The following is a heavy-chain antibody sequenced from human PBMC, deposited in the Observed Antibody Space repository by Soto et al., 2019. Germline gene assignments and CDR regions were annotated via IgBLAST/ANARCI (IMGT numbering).Heavy chain of an antibody. D-gene: IGHD3-22*01. CDR3: AKDKPTTYYYDSSGYDY. CDR2: ISGSGGST. J-gene: IGHJ4*02. Sequence: GGSLRLSCAASGFTFSSYAMSWVRQAPGKGLEWVSAISGSGGSTYYADSVKGRFTISRDNSKNTLYLQMNSLRAEDTAVYYCAKDKPTTYYYDSSGYDYWGQGTLVTVSS. CDR1: GFTFSSYA. V-gene: IGHV3-23*01.